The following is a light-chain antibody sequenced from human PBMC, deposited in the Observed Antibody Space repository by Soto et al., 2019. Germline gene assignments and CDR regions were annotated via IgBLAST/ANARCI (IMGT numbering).Light chain of an antibody. J-gene: IGLJ2*01. Sequence: QSVLTQPPSVSAAPGQTVTISCSGNSSNIGNNYVSWYQQFPGTAPKLLIYDTNKRPSGIPDRFSGSKSGTSATLGITGLQTWDEADYYCGTWDSSLSGGGIFSIFGGGTKLTVL. V-gene: IGLV1-51*01. CDR2: DTN. CDR3: GTWDSSLSGGGIFSI. CDR1: SSNIGNNY.